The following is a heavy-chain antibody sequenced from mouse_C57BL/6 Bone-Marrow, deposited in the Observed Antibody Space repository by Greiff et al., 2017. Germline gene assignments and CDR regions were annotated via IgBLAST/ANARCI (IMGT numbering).Heavy chain of an antibody. J-gene: IGHJ4*01. D-gene: IGHD2-5*01. CDR1: GYTFTSYW. V-gene: IGHV1-69*01. CDR3: ARSSSNLYYYAMDY. Sequence: QVQLQQPGAELVMPGASVKLSCKASGYTFTSYWMHWVKQRPGQGLEWIGEIDPSDSYTNYNQKFKGKSTLTVDKSSSTAYMQLSSLTSEDSAVYYCARSSSNLYYYAMDYWGQGTSVTVSS. CDR2: IDPSDSYT.